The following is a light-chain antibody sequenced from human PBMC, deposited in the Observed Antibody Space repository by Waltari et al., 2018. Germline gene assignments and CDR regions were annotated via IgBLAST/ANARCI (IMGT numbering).Light chain of an antibody. J-gene: IGLJ2*01. CDR3: AAWDDSLNVI. CDR2: SDN. V-gene: IGLV1-44*01. CDR1: NSNIGSPI. Sequence: QSVLTQPPSASGTPGQRVTISCSGSNSNIGSPIGNWYHLLPGVAPKLLIYSDNQRPSGVPDRFSGSRSGNSASLAISGLQSEDEADYYCAAWDDSLNVIFGGGTKLTVL.